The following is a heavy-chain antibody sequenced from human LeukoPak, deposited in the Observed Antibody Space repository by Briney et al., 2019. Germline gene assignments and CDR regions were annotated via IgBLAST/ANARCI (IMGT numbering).Heavy chain of an antibody. V-gene: IGHV3-21*01. CDR1: GFTFSSYA. Sequence: GGSLRLSCAASGFTFSSYAMIWVRQAPGKGLEWVSSISPTSGYIYYADSVKGRFTISRDNAENSLYLLMNSLRAEDTAVYYCAREGPTAALFDYWGQETQVTVSS. CDR3: AREGPTAALFDY. D-gene: IGHD4-17*01. CDR2: ISPTSGYI. J-gene: IGHJ4*02.